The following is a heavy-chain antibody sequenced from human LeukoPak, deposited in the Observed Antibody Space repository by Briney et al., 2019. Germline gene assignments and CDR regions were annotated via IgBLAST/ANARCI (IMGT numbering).Heavy chain of an antibody. CDR3: ARGKRTRHIIAVAPDNWFDP. D-gene: IGHD6-19*01. Sequence: PSDTLSLTCTVSGDSISSSSSYWSWIRQPPGKGLEWIGEINHSGSTNYNPSLKSRVTISVDSSKNHFSLKLSSVTAADTAVYYCARGKRTRHIIAVAPDNWFDPWGQGTLVTVSS. J-gene: IGHJ5*02. CDR1: GDSISSSSSY. V-gene: IGHV4-39*02. CDR2: INHSGST.